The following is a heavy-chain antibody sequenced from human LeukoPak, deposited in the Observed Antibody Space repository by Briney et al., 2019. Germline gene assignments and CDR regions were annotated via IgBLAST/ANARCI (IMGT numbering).Heavy chain of an antibody. CDR3: ARDGGCTGGSCYRRFDY. CDR2: ISSRSSYI. Sequence: GGSLRLSCAASAFTFSSYAMSWVRQAPGKGLEWVSSISSRSSYIYYADSMKGRFTISRDNAKNSLYLQMNSLRAEDTAVYYCARDGGCTGGSCYRRFDYWGQGTLVTVSS. J-gene: IGHJ4*02. CDR1: AFTFSSYA. D-gene: IGHD2-15*01. V-gene: IGHV3-21*01.